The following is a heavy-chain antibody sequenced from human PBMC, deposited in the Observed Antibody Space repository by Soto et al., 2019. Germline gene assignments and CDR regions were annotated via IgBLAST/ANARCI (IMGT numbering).Heavy chain of an antibody. CDR2: IVVGSGNT. V-gene: IGHV1-58*01. D-gene: IGHD1-26*01. CDR3: AASIVGATYYYYGMDV. Sequence: SVKVSCKASGFTFTSSAVQWVRQSRGQRLEWIGWIVVGSGNTNYAQKFQERVTITRDMSTSTAYMELSSLRSEDTAVYYCAASIVGATYYYYGMDVWGQGTTVTAP. CDR1: GFTFTSSA. J-gene: IGHJ6*02.